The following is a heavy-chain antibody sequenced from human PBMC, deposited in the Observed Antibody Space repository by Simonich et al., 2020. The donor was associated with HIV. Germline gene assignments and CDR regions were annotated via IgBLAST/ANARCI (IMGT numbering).Heavy chain of an antibody. V-gene: IGHV4-34*01. Sequence: QVQLQQWGAGLLKPSETLSLTCAVYGGSFSGYYWSWIRQPPGKGLEWYGENNHSGSTNYNPSHKGRVTISVDTSKNQFSLKLSSVTAADTAVYYCARRHPTTVTTPYFDYWGQGTLVTVSS. D-gene: IGHD4-17*01. CDR2: NNHSGST. CDR1: GGSFSGYY. CDR3: ARRHPTTVTTPYFDY. J-gene: IGHJ4*02.